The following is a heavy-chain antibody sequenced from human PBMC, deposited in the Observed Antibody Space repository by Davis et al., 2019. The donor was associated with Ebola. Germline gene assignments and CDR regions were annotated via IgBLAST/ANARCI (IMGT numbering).Heavy chain of an antibody. Sequence: GGSLRLSCAASGFTFSTYSMNWVRQAPGKGLEWVANIKQDGSEKYYVDSVKGRFTISRDNAKNSLFLQMDSLRDEDTAMYYCASGDGRGRSYDMDVWGQGTTVTVSS. CDR3: ASGDGRGRSYDMDV. CDR2: IKQDGSEK. D-gene: IGHD3/OR15-3a*01. J-gene: IGHJ6*02. V-gene: IGHV3-7*03. CDR1: GFTFSTYS.